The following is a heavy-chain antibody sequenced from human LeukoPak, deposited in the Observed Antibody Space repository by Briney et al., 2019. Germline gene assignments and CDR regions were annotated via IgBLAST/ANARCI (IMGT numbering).Heavy chain of an antibody. D-gene: IGHD2-2*01. J-gene: IGHJ4*02. CDR1: GFTFSTSV. CDR2: IRFDGSEK. CDR3: AKQGLVPATAGD. V-gene: IGHV3-30*02. Sequence: GGSLRLSCTASGFTFSTSVMHWVRQAPGKGLEWLSFIRFDGSEKYYADSVKARFSISRDNSMNTLYLQMNSLRPEDTAVYYCAKQGLVPATAGDWGQGTLVTVSS.